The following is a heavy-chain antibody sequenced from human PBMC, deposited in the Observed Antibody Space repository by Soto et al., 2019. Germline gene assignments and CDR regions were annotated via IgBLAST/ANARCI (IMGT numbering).Heavy chain of an antibody. D-gene: IGHD6-19*01. V-gene: IGHV3-11*01. J-gene: IGHJ4*02. CDR1: GFTFSDYY. CDR3: ARLTYSSGWYLDY. Sequence: NPGGSLRLSCAASGFTFSDYYMSWIRQAPGKGLEWVSYISSSGSTIYYADSVKGRFTISRDNAKNSLYLQMNSLRAEDTAVYYCARLTYSSGWYLDYWGQGTLVTVSS. CDR2: ISSSGSTI.